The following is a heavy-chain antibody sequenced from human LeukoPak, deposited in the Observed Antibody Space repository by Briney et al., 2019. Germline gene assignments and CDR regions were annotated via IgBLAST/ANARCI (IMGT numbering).Heavy chain of an antibody. Sequence: EASVKVSCKASRGTFSSYAISWVRQAPGQGLEWMGGIIPIFCTANYAQKFQGRVTITADESTSTAYMELSSLRSEDTAVYYCARAYCGGDCYSPYYYGMDVWGKGTTVTVSS. CDR1: RGTFSSYA. CDR2: IIPIFCTA. V-gene: IGHV1-69*13. D-gene: IGHD2-21*02. J-gene: IGHJ6*04. CDR3: ARAYCGGDCYSPYYYGMDV.